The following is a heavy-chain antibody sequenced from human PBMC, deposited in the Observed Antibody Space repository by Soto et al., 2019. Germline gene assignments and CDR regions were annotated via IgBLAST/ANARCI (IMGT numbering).Heavy chain of an antibody. J-gene: IGHJ4*02. CDR1: GGSVSSGRYS. CDR2: IYYSGST. D-gene: IGHD5-18*01. Sequence: PSETLSLTCTVAGGSVSSGRYSWSWIRQPPGEGLAWIGYIYYSGSTNYNPSLKSRVTISVDTSKNQFSLKLSSVTAADTAVYYCARNRGYSYGYYFDYWGQGTLVTVSS. V-gene: IGHV4-61*01. CDR3: ARNRGYSYGYYFDY.